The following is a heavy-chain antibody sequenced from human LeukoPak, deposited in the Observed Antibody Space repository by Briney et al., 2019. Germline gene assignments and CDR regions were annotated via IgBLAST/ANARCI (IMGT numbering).Heavy chain of an antibody. V-gene: IGHV3-9*01. Sequence: PGGSLRLSCAASGFTFDDYAMHWVRQAPGKGLEWVSGISWNSGSIGYADSVKGRFTISRDNAKNSLYLQMNSLRAEDTALYYCAKGGGQWLVRNWFDPWVQGTLVTVSS. J-gene: IGHJ5*02. CDR2: ISWNSGSI. CDR1: GFTFDDYA. CDR3: AKGGGQWLVRNWFDP. D-gene: IGHD6-19*01.